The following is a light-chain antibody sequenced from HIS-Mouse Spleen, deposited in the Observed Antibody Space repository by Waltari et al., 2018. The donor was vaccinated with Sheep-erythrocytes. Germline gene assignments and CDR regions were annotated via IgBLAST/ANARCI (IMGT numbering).Light chain of an antibody. CDR1: AFPKKY. Sequence: SYELTQPPSVSVSPGPTARITCSGDAFPKKYAYWYQQKSGQAPVLVIYEDSKRPSGIPERFSGSSSGTMATLTISGTQAMDEADYYCQAWDSSNAWNVVFGGGTKLTVL. CDR3: QAWDSSNAWNVV. CDR2: EDS. J-gene: IGLJ2*01. V-gene: IGLV3-10*01.